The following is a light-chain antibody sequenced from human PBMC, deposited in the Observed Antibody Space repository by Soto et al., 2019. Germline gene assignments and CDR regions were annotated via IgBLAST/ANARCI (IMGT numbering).Light chain of an antibody. J-gene: IGLJ3*02. CDR1: SSDVGTYSL. CDR2: GGS. Sequence: QSALTQPASVSGSPGQSIIISCTGASSDVGTYSLVSWYQQHPGKAPKLMIYGGSRRPSGVSNRFSGSTSDNTASLTISGLQAEDEADYYCCSYAGSTNFVLFGGGTKLTVL. CDR3: CSYAGSTNFVL. V-gene: IGLV2-23*01.